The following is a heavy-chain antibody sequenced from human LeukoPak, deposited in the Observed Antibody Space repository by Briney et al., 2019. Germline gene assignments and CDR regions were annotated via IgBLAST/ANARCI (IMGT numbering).Heavy chain of an antibody. CDR2: ISSSSNTI. J-gene: IGHJ4*02. V-gene: IGHV3-48*02. CDR3: ARDRKEWNL. CDR1: GFTFSTYN. Sequence: GGSLRLSCAASGFTFSTYNVNWVRQAPGKGLEWLSYISSSSNTIYYAGSVKGRFTISRDNAKNSLYLQMDSLRDEDTAVYYCARDRKEWNLWGQGTLVTVSS. D-gene: IGHD3-3*01.